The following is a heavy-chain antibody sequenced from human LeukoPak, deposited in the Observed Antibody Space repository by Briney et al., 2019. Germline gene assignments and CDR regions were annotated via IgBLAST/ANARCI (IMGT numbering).Heavy chain of an antibody. Sequence: GGSVGLSCAASGFTFSSYSMNWVRQAPGKGLEWVSSISSSSSYIYYADSVKGRFTISRDNAKNSLYLQMTSLSAEDTAVYYCARADYYDSSGYFDYWGQGTLVAVSS. V-gene: IGHV3-21*01. J-gene: IGHJ4*02. CDR3: ARADYYDSSGYFDY. D-gene: IGHD3-22*01. CDR2: ISSSSSYI. CDR1: GFTFSSYS.